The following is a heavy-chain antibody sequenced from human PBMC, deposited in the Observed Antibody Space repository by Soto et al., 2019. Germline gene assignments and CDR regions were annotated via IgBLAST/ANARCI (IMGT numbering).Heavy chain of an antibody. CDR3: AREPPYSSSKSAY. CDR1: GYTFTSYG. V-gene: IGHV1-18*04. Sequence: QVQLVQSGAAVKNPGASVKVSCKASGYTFTSYGISWVRQAPGQGLEWMGWISAYNGNTNYAQKLQGRVTMTTDTSTSTASMELRSLRSDDTAVYYCAREPPYSSSKSAYWGQGTLVTVSS. CDR2: ISAYNGNT. J-gene: IGHJ4*02. D-gene: IGHD6-6*01.